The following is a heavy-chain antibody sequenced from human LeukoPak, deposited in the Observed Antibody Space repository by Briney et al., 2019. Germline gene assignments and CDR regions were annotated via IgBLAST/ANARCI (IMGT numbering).Heavy chain of an antibody. V-gene: IGHV1-2*06. J-gene: IGHJ5*02. CDR2: LNPDNGDT. D-gene: IGHD2/OR15-2a*01. CDR3: ARRGFSNWFDP. Sequence: ASVKVSCKASGYTFSTYYLHWVRQAPGQGLEWLGRLNPDNGDTNYAQKFQGRVTMTRDTSISTAYMEVCSLRSDDTAVYYCARRGFSNWFDPWGQGTLVTVSS. CDR1: GYTFSTYY.